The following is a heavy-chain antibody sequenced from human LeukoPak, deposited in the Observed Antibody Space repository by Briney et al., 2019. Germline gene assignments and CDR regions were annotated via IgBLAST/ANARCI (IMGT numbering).Heavy chain of an antibody. D-gene: IGHD6-19*01. J-gene: IGHJ4*02. Sequence: GASVTVSCTASGYTYTSYAMHWVRQAPGQGLEWMGWINAGNGNTKYSQKFQGRVTITRDTSASTAYMELSSLRSEDTAVYYCARVASGWYAGLDYWGQGTLVTVSS. CDR3: ARVASGWYAGLDY. CDR1: GYTYTSYA. CDR2: INAGNGNT. V-gene: IGHV1-3*01.